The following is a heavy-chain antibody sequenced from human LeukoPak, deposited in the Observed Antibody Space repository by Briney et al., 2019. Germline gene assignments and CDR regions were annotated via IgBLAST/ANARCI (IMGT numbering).Heavy chain of an antibody. CDR1: GFTFSNAW. J-gene: IGHJ4*02. Sequence: PGGSLRLSCAASGFTFSNAWMSWVRQAPGKGLEWVGRIKSKTDGGTTDYAAPVKGRFTISRDDSKNTLYLQMNSLKTEDTAVYYCVGRDVLLWFGELYVDYWGQGTLVTVSS. D-gene: IGHD3-10*01. V-gene: IGHV3-15*01. CDR3: VGRDVLLWFGELYVDY. CDR2: IKSKTDGGTT.